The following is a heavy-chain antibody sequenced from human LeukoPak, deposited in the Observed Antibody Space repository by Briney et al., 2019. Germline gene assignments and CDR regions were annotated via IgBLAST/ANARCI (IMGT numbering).Heavy chain of an antibody. CDR1: GFTFRNYG. Sequence: GGSLRLSCEASGFTFRNYGVHWVRQAPGKGLEWVAVISYDGGHQYSADSVKGRFTLSRDNSKNTVYLQLNSLRAEDTAVYYCAKDRRMMSAYYGMDVWGQGTPVTVAS. D-gene: IGHD3-16*01. CDR3: AKDRRMMSAYYGMDV. V-gene: IGHV3-30*18. CDR2: ISYDGGHQ. J-gene: IGHJ6*02.